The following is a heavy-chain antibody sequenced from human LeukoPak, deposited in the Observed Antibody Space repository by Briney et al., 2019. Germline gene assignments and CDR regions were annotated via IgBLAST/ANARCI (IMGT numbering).Heavy chain of an antibody. CDR2: INPNSAGT. V-gene: IGHV1-2*02. D-gene: IGHD2-2*01. Sequence: VASVKVSCKASGYTFTGYYMHWVRQAPGQGLQWMGWINPNSAGTNYAQKFQGRVTITADESTSTAYMELSSLRSEDTAVYYCARDLRKWVPRVYCSSTSCSETDWGQGTLVTVSS. CDR1: GYTFTGYY. J-gene: IGHJ4*02. CDR3: ARDLRKWVPRVYCSSTSCSETD.